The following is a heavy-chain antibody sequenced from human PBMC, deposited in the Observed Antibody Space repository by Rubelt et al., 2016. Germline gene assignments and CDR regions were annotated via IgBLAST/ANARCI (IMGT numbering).Heavy chain of an antibody. Sequence: QVQESGPVLVEPSWTLSLTCVVSCGLLSSNNYFWGWIRQSPGKGLEWIGRIHYSRSTYYNPSLKSRVTISVDTSKNQFSRMRGSVTAAETAVYYCARGDNRLAASGNWYFDLWGRGTLVTVSS. J-gene: IGHJ2*01. CDR3: ARGDNRLAASGNWYFDL. CDR2: IHYSRST. CDR1: CGLLSSNNYF. D-gene: IGHD6-13*01. V-gene: IGHV4-39*01.